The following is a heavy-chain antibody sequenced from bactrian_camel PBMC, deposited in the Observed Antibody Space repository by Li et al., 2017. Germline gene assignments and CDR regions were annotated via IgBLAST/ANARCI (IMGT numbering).Heavy chain of an antibody. CDR3: AADLWVGPSPRGACGY. J-gene: IGHJ4*01. V-gene: IGHV3-3*01. Sequence: QVQLVESGGGAVQTGGSLRLSCEVSKYTYSSRCMGWFRQTPGKEREGVASMHTSGGSTTYADSVKGRFTISMDNAKNTLYLQMNNLKPEDTAVYYCAADLWVGPSPRGACGYWGQGTQVTVS. D-gene: IGHD5*01. CDR2: MHTSGGST. CDR1: KYTYSSRC.